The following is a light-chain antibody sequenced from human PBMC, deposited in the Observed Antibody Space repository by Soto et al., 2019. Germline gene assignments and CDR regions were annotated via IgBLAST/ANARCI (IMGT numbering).Light chain of an antibody. V-gene: IGLV2-14*01. CDR2: EVS. Sequence: ALTQPASVSGSPGQSITISCTGTSSDVGGYNYVSWYQHHPDNAPKLIIYEVSNRPSGVSTRFSGSKSGNMASLTISGLQAEDEAGYYCSSFTSSNTVVFGGGTKVTVL. CDR1: SSDVGGYNY. J-gene: IGLJ3*02. CDR3: SSFTSSNTVV.